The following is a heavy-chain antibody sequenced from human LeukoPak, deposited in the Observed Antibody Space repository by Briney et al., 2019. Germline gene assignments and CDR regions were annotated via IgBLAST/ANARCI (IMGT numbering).Heavy chain of an antibody. CDR1: GDSVSSNSAA. CDR2: TYYRSKWYN. Sequence: SQTLSLTCAISGDSVSSNSAAWNWIRQSPSRGLEWLGRTYYRSKWYNDYAVSVKSRITINPDTSKNQFSPQLNSVTPEDTAVYYCAGPGYSSRVWAMDVWGQGTTVTVSS. CDR3: AGPGYSSRVWAMDV. V-gene: IGHV6-1*01. J-gene: IGHJ6*02. D-gene: IGHD6-13*01.